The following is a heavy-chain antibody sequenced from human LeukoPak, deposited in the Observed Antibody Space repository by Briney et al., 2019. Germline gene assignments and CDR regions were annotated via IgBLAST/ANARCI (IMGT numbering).Heavy chain of an antibody. J-gene: IGHJ3*02. CDR2: INSDGSST. Sequence: PGGSLRLSCAASGFIFSSYAMSWVRQAPGKGLVWVSRINSDGSSTSYADSVKGRFTISRDNAKNTLYLQMNSLRAEDTAVYYCARPSGSYLDAFDIWGQGTMVTVSS. CDR3: ARPSGSYLDAFDI. D-gene: IGHD1-26*01. CDR1: GFIFSSYA. V-gene: IGHV3-74*01.